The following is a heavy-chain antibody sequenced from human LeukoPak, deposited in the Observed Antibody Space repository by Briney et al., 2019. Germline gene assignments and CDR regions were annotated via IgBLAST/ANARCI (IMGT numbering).Heavy chain of an antibody. J-gene: IGHJ4*02. D-gene: IGHD1-26*01. CDR1: GFTFSSYA. Sequence: GGSLRLSCAASGFTFSSYAMHWVRQAPGKGLEWVAVISYDGSNKYYADSVKGRFTISRDNAKNSLYLQMNSLRAEDTAVYYCARGYSGIYSFDYWGQGTLVTVSS. CDR3: ARGYSGIYSFDY. V-gene: IGHV3-30*04. CDR2: ISYDGSNK.